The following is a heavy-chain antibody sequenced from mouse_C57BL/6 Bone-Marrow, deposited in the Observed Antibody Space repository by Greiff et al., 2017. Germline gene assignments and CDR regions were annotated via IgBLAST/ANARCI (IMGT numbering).Heavy chain of an antibody. CDR2: IYPGDGDT. CDR3: ARDSYYGSSYGYFDV. Sequence: QVQLQESGAELVKPGASVKISCKASGYAFSSYWMNWVKQRPGQGLEWIGQIYPGDGDTNYNGKFKGKATLTADKSSSTAYMQLSSLTSEVSAVYFCARDSYYGSSYGYFDVWGTGTTVTVS. V-gene: IGHV1-80*01. D-gene: IGHD1-1*01. CDR1: GYAFSSYW. J-gene: IGHJ1*03.